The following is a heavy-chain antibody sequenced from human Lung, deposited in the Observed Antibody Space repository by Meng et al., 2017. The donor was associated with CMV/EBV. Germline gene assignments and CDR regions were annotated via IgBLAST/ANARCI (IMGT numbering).Heavy chain of an antibody. CDR2: IYGDDEK. CDR3: ARAAARPSDWFDP. CDR1: GFSLSTSGGG. D-gene: IGHD6-6*01. J-gene: IGHJ5*02. V-gene: IGHV2-5*02. Sequence: QITLKESGPTLVKPTQTLTLTCTFSGFSLSTSGGGVGWIRQPPGKALECLAIIYGDDEKRYSPSLESRLTVTKDTSKNQVVLTMTNMVPVDTATYYCARAAARPSDWFDPWGQGTLVTVSS.